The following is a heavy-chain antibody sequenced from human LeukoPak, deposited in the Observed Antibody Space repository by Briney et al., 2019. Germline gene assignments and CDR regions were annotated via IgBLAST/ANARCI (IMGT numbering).Heavy chain of an antibody. D-gene: IGHD3-16*02. CDR3: ARRVQEARSIESANWLDP. V-gene: IGHV4-4*09. CDR1: GGSISTYT. J-gene: IGHJ5*02. CDR2: IYTSGTT. Sequence: ETVLLTCTVSGGSISTYTWDGIRQPPGKGLEWIGRIYTSGTTNYNPSLGSRVTISVDTSINQLSLKLSSVTAADTAVYYCARRVQEARSIESANWLDPWGQGILVTVSS.